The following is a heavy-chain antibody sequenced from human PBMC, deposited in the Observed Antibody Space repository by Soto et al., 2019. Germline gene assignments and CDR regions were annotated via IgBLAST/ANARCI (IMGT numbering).Heavy chain of an antibody. D-gene: IGHD6-13*01. CDR3: ARDERIAAAGTPGY. J-gene: IGHJ4*02. Sequence: SETLSLTCTVSGGSISSGDYYWSWIRQPPGKGLEWIGYIYYSGSTYYNPSLKSRVTISVDTSKNQFSLKLSSVTAADTAVYYCARDERIAAAGTPGYWGQGTLVTVSS. V-gene: IGHV4-30-4*01. CDR2: IYYSGST. CDR1: GGSISSGDYY.